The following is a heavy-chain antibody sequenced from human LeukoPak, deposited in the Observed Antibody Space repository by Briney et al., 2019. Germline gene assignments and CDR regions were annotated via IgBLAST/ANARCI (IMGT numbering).Heavy chain of an antibody. J-gene: IGHJ4*02. D-gene: IGHD3-3*01. V-gene: IGHV3-48*01. CDR2: ISSNGSTI. Sequence: PGGSLRLSCAASGFNFNTFSMNWVRQAPGKGLEWVAYISSNGSTIYYADSMKGRFTISRDNAKNSLHLQMNGLRGEDTAVYYCARDGFCDFWGQGTLVTVSS. CDR1: GFNFNTFS. CDR3: ARDGFCDF.